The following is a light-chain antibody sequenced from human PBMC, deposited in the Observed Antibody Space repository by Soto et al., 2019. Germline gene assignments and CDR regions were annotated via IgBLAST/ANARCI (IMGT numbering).Light chain of an antibody. V-gene: IGLV1-40*01. CDR1: SSNIGASYE. Sequence: QSVLTQPPSVSGAPGQRVTISCTGSSSNIGASYEVHWYQQVPGTAPKLLIYGNTNRPSGVPDRFSGSKSGTSASLAITGLQADDEADYYCQSYDSGLSGSVFGGGTKLTVL. CDR2: GNT. CDR3: QSYDSGLSGSV. J-gene: IGLJ3*02.